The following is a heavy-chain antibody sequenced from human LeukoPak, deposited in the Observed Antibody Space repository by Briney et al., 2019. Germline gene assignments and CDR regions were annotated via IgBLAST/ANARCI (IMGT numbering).Heavy chain of an antibody. V-gene: IGHV1-18*01. CDR1: GYTFTSYG. CDR2: ISAYNGNT. Sequence: GASVKVSCKASGYTFTSYGISWVRQAPGQGLEWMGWISAYNGNTNYAQKLQGRVTMTTDTPTSTAYMELRSLRSDDTAVYYCARDGRYSSGWPYYYYYGMDVWGQGTTVTVSS. D-gene: IGHD6-19*01. J-gene: IGHJ6*02. CDR3: ARDGRYSSGWPYYYYYGMDV.